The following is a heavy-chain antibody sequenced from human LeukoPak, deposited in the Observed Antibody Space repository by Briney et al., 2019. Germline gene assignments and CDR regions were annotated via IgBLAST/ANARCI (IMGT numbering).Heavy chain of an antibody. CDR1: GFTFSNAW. V-gene: IGHV3-15*01. CDR3: TTGMFYHDSSFD. CDR2: IKKKADGGTI. D-gene: IGHD3-22*01. Sequence: GGSLRLSCAASGFTFSNAWLSWVRQAPGKGLEWVGRIKKKADGGTIDYAAPVKGRFTISREDLKNTLYLQMNSLRTEDTAVYYCTTGMFYHDSSFDWGQGTLVTVSS. J-gene: IGHJ4*02.